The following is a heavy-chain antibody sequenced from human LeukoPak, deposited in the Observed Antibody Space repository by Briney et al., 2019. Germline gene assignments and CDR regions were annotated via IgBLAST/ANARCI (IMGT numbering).Heavy chain of an antibody. CDR2: INHSGST. Sequence: PSETLSLTCAVYGGSFSGYYWSWIRQPPGKGLEWIGEINHSGSTNYNPSLKSRVTISVDTSKNQFSLKLSSVTAADTAVYYCARDHELGFDYWGQGTLVTVSS. CDR1: GGSFSGYY. CDR3: ARDHELGFDY. V-gene: IGHV4-34*01. J-gene: IGHJ4*02. D-gene: IGHD3-3*02.